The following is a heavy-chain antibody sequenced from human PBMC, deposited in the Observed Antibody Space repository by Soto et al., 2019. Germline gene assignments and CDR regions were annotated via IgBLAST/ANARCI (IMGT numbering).Heavy chain of an antibody. CDR3: ARDPVGATLENYFDY. V-gene: IGHV3-21*01. Sequence: VQLVESGGGLVKPGGSLRLSCAASGFTFSSYSMNWVRQAPGKGLEWVSSISSSSSYIYYADSVKGRFTISRDNAKNSLYLQMNSLRAEDTAVYYCARDPVGATLENYFDYWGQGTLVTVSS. CDR1: GFTFSSYS. J-gene: IGHJ4*02. CDR2: ISSSSSYI. D-gene: IGHD1-26*01.